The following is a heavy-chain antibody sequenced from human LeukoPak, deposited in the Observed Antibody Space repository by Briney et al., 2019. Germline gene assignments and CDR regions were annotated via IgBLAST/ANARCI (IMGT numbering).Heavy chain of an antibody. CDR1: GGSISSYY. D-gene: IGHD1/OR15-1a*01. CDR3: ARELNNRFDY. Sequence: SETLSLTCTVSGGSISSYYWSWIRQPPGKGLEWIGYIYYTGNTNYNPSLKSRVTISVDTSRNQLSLKLSSVTAADTAVYYCARELNNRFDYWGQGTLVTVPS. V-gene: IGHV4-59*01. J-gene: IGHJ4*02. CDR2: IYYTGNT.